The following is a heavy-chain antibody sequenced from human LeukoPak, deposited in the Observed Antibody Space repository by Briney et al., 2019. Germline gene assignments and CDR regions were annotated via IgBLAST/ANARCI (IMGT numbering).Heavy chain of an antibody. CDR2: ISGSGGST. V-gene: IGHV3-23*01. CDR3: ATTSSGWYGGY. J-gene: IGHJ4*02. Sequence: SGGSPRLSCAASGFTFSSYAMSWVRQAPGKGLEWVSAISGSGGSTYYADSVKGRFTISRDNSKNTLYLQMNSLRAEDTAVYYCATTSSGWYGGYWGQGTLVTVSS. D-gene: IGHD6-19*01. CDR1: GFTFSSYA.